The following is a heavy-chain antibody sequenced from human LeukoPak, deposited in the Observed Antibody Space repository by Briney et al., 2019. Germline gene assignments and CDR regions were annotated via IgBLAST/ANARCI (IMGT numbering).Heavy chain of an antibody. CDR2: IKQDGSEK. CDR1: GLTFSSYW. Sequence: PGGSLRLSCAASGLTFSSYWMSWVRQAPGKGLEWVANIKQDGSEKYYVDSVKGRFTISRDNAENSLCLQMNSLRAEDTAVYYCARGTFTYYYDTSGYYSTYDDYWGQGTLVTVSS. CDR3: ARGTFTYYYDTSGYYSTYDDY. D-gene: IGHD3-22*01. J-gene: IGHJ4*02. V-gene: IGHV3-7*01.